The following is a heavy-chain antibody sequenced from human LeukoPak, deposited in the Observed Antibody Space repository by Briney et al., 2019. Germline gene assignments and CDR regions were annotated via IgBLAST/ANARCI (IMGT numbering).Heavy chain of an antibody. J-gene: IGHJ5*02. CDR2: IHYSGST. CDR3: ARRSTRVYYGSGRNNWFDP. V-gene: IGHV4-39*07. Sequence: SETLSLTCTVSGGSISSSSYYWAWIRQPPGKGLEWIGSIHYSGSTYYNPSLQSRVTISIDTSKNQFSLKLRFVTAADTAVYYCARRSTRVYYGSGRNNWFDPWGQGTLVTVSS. CDR1: GGSISSSSYY. D-gene: IGHD3-10*01.